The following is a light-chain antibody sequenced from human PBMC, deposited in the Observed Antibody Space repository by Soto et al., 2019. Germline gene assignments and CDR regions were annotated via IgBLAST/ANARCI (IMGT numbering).Light chain of an antibody. J-gene: IGKJ1*01. CDR1: QSVSNNY. V-gene: IGKV3-20*01. Sequence: LTQHTSTLAFSPGERATLSCRASQSVSNNYLAWYQQKPGQAPRLLIYGASSRATGIPDRFSGSGSGTDFTLAIRSLEPEDFAVYYCHEFGVSPRPFCQGTKVAIK. CDR3: HEFGVSPRP. CDR2: GAS.